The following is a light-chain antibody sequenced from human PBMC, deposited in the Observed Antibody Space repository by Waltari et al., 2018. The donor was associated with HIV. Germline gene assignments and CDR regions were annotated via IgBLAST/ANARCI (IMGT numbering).Light chain of an antibody. CDR2: SDI. CDR1: RSHIGAGYF. CDR3: QSYDSSLRASV. V-gene: IGLV1-40*01. Sequence: QSALTQPPSVSGAPGQRVTISCTGNRSHIGAGYFVTWYQHLPGTAPKLLVSSDINRPSGVPDRFSGSKSGTSASLVITGLQAEDEADYYCQSYDSSLRASVFGGGTKLTVL. J-gene: IGLJ2*01.